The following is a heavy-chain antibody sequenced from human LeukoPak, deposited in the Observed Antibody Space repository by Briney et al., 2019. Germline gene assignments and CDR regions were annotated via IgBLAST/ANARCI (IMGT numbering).Heavy chain of an antibody. CDR2: ITSSSSYI. D-gene: IGHD3-16*02. J-gene: IGHJ4*02. Sequence: GESLRLSCAASGFSFSTYNMNWVRQAPGKGLEWVSSITSSSSYIYYADSVKGRFTISRDNAKNSLYLQMNSLRAEDTAVYYCARNYVWGSYRAYYFDYWGQGTLVTVSS. CDR1: GFSFSTYN. CDR3: ARNYVWGSYRAYYFDY. V-gene: IGHV3-21*04.